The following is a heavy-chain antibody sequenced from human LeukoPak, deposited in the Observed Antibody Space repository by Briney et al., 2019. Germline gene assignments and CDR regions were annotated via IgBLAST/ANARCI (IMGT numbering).Heavy chain of an antibody. CDR2: RKNKANTFIT. V-gene: IGHV3-72*01. Sequence: GGSLRLSCAASGFTFIDHYMDWVRQAPGKGLEWVGRRKNKANTFITNYAASVQGRFTISRDDSKNSVYLQMNSLRTEDTAVYYCARSLQGYSSSSGDYWGQGTLVTVSS. CDR3: ARSLQGYSSSSGDY. J-gene: IGHJ4*02. D-gene: IGHD6-6*01. CDR1: GFTFIDHY.